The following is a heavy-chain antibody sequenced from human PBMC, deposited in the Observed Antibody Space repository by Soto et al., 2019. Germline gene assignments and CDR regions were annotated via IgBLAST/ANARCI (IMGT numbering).Heavy chain of an antibody. Sequence: APVKVSCKASGYTFTSYYMHWVRQAPGQGLEWMGIINPSGGSTSYAQKFQGRVTMTRDTSTSTVYMELSSLRSEDTAVYYCAREELPATAMEETYYYYGMDVWGQGTTVTVSS. CDR1: GYTFTSYY. CDR2: INPSGGST. CDR3: AREELPATAMEETYYYYGMDV. D-gene: IGHD5-18*01. V-gene: IGHV1-46*01. J-gene: IGHJ6*02.